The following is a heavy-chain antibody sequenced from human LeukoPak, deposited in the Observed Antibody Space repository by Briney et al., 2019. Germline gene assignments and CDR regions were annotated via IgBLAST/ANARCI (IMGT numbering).Heavy chain of an antibody. CDR2: IYNSGST. CDR1: GGSVSSYY. Sequence: SETLSLTCTVSGGSVSSYYRSWIRQPPGKGLEWIGYIYNSGSTNYNPSLKIRITMSLDTSKNHFSLKLSSVTAADTAMYYCARARRDGYNHLDYWGQGTLVTVSS. D-gene: IGHD5-24*01. CDR3: ARARRDGYNHLDY. J-gene: IGHJ4*02. V-gene: IGHV4-59*02.